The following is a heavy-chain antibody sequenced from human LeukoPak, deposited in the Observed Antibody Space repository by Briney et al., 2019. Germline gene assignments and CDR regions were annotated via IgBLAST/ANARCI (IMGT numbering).Heavy chain of an antibody. Sequence: SETLSLTCTVSGGSIGSSSYYWGWIRQPPGKGLEWIGSIYYSGSTYYNPSLKSRVTISVDTSKNQFSLKLSSVTAADTAVYYCEAAAGTDYYYYYYMDVWGKGTTVTVSS. J-gene: IGHJ6*03. V-gene: IGHV4-39*07. D-gene: IGHD6-13*01. CDR2: IYYSGST. CDR1: GGSIGSSSYY. CDR3: EAAAGTDYYYYYYMDV.